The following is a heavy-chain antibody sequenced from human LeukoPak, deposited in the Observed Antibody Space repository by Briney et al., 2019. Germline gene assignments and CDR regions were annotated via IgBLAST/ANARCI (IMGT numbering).Heavy chain of an antibody. CDR3: APGYCTGSSCSHYFNY. CDR2: ISVSSSTI. J-gene: IGHJ4*02. CDR1: GFTFTSYS. D-gene: IGHD2-2*01. Sequence: PGGSLRLSCAASGFTFTSYSMNWVRQAPGKGLEWISYISVSSSTIYYADSVRGRFTISRDNAKNSLYLQMNSLRAEDAAVYYCAPGYCTGSSCSHYFNYWGQGTLVTVSS. V-gene: IGHV3-48*01.